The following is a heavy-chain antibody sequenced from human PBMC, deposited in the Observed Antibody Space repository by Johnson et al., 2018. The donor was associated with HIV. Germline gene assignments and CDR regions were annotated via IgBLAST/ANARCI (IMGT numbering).Heavy chain of an antibody. CDR1: GFIFSSYV. V-gene: IGHV3-30*03. CDR2: LSYDRSNK. J-gene: IGHJ3*01. D-gene: IGHD6-13*01. CDR3: ATAAAGLDAFDV. Sequence: VQLVESGGGVVQPGRSLRLSCAASGFIFSSYVMHWVRQAPGKGLEWVAGLSYDRSNKYYADSVKGRFTISRDSSKHTVFLQMNSLRAEETAVYYCATAAAGLDAFDVWGQGTMVTVSS.